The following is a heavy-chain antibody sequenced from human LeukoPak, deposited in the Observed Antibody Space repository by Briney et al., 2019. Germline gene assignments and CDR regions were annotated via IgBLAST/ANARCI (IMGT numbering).Heavy chain of an antibody. CDR3: ATSGSYFFDY. Sequence: SETLSLTCTVSGGSISSYYWGWIRQPPGKGLEWIGSIYYSGSTYYNPSLKSRVTISVDTSKNQFSLKLSSVTAADTAVYYCATSGSYFFDYWGQGTLVTVSS. V-gene: IGHV4-39*07. D-gene: IGHD3-10*01. CDR1: GGSISSYY. J-gene: IGHJ4*02. CDR2: IYYSGST.